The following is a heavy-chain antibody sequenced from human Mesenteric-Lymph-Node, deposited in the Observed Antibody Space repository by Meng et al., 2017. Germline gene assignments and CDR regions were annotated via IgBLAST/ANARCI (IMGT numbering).Heavy chain of an antibody. CDR1: GFTFTDHY. V-gene: IGHV3-72*01. CDR3: ARDTSTSLDY. Sequence: EVQLVESGGGLVQPGGLLGLSCAAAGFTFTDHYMDWVRLAPGKGLEWVGRITNTPNRYPTNYAASVKGRFTISRDDSKNSLYLEMNSLKIEDTAVYYCARDTSTSLDYWGQGALVTVSS. D-gene: IGHD2/OR15-2a*01. J-gene: IGHJ4*02. CDR2: ITNTPNRYPT.